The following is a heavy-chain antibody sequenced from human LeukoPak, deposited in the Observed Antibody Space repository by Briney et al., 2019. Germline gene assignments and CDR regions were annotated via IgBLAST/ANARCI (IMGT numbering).Heavy chain of an antibody. CDR2: IFRGGDT. CDR1: GFSVKTNY. CDR3: ARDVEIATSHGLLDY. V-gene: IGHV3-66*01. Sequence: PGGSLRLSCVVSGFSVKTNYMSWVRQAPGKGLEWVAVIFRGGDTNYTDSVRGRLSVSRDSSKNTVYLQLNSLRAEDTAVYYCARDVEIATSHGLLDYLGLGTLVTVSS. J-gene: IGHJ4*02. D-gene: IGHD5-24*01.